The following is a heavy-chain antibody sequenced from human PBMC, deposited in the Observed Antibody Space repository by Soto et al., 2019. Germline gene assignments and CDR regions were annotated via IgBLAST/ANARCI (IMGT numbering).Heavy chain of an antibody. CDR1: GGSFSGYY. CDR2: IYYSGST. CDR3: ARDRALSY. Sequence: SETLSLTCAVYGGSFSGYYWSWIRQHPGKGLEWIGYIYYSGSTYYNPSLKSRVTISVDTSKNQFSLKLSSVTAADTAVYYCARDRALSYWGQGTLVTVSS. J-gene: IGHJ4*02. D-gene: IGHD3-10*01. V-gene: IGHV4-31*11.